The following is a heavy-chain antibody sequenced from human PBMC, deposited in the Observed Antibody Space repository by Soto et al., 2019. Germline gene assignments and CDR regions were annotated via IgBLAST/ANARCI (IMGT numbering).Heavy chain of an antibody. CDR1: GFTFNAYW. D-gene: IGHD6-6*01. CDR3: VRDRTEYGSYGSSYYDVFDI. CDR2: INRGGTEK. Sequence: EVQLVESGGGLVQPVGSLRLSCAASGFTFNAYWMTCVRQAPGKGLEWVANINRGGTEKKYVDSVKGRFTVSRDNAKNSLHLQMYSLRAEDTAVYYCVRDRTEYGSYGSSYYDVFDIWGQGTKVTVSS. V-gene: IGHV3-7*05. J-gene: IGHJ3*02.